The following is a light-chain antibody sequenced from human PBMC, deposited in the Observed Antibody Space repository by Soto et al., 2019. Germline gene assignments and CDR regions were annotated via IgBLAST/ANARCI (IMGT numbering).Light chain of an antibody. V-gene: IGKV3-15*01. Sequence: EIVLTQSPATLSLAPGERVTLSCRASESVSTNLAWYQQKAGQAPRLLIYGASTRATGTPARFSGSGSGTEFTLTISSLQSEDFAVYYCQQYSIWRTFGQGTKVDIK. CDR3: QQYSIWRT. CDR1: ESVSTN. J-gene: IGKJ1*01. CDR2: GAS.